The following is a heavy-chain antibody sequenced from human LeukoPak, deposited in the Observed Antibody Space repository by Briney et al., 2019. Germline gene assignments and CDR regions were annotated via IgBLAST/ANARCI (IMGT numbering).Heavy chain of an antibody. J-gene: IGHJ4*02. CDR3: ARPRGIMIMFGGVTPFDH. V-gene: IGHV1-8*01. CDR1: GYTFTSYD. CDR2: MNPNSGNT. D-gene: IGHD3-16*01. Sequence: ASVKVSCKASGYTFTSYDINWVRQATGQGLEWMGWMNPNSGNTGYAQKFQGRVTMTRNTSISTAYMELSSLRSEDTAVYYCARPRGIMIMFGGVTPFDHWGQGTLVTVSS.